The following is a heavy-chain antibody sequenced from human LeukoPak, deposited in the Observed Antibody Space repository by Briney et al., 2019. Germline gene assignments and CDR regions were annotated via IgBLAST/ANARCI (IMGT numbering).Heavy chain of an antibody. D-gene: IGHD4-17*01. J-gene: IGHJ4*02. CDR1: GSTFSSYA. CDR2: IIGSGGST. CDR3: AKVGAVTTWEKGFDY. V-gene: IGHV3-23*01. Sequence: GGSLRLSCAASGSTFSSYAMSWVRQAPGKGLEWVSGIIGSGGSTYYADSVKGRFTISRDNSENTLYLQINSLRAEDTAVYYCAKVGAVTTWEKGFDYWGQGTLVTVSS.